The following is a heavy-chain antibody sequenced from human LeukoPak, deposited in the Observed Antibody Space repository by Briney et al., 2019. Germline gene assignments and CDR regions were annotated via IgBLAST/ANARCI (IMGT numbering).Heavy chain of an antibody. Sequence: GGSLRPSCEASGFTFSSYSMNWVRQAPGKGLEWVSSISSSSSYISYADSVKGRFTISRDNSKNTLYLQMNSLRAEDTAVYYCAKVGEGSYFAFWGQGTLVTVSS. CDR1: GFTFSSYS. J-gene: IGHJ4*02. CDR3: AKVGEGSYFAF. V-gene: IGHV3-21*04. D-gene: IGHD1-26*01. CDR2: ISSSSSYI.